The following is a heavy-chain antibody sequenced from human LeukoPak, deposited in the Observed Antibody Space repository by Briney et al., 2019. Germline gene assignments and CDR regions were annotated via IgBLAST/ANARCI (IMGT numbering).Heavy chain of an antibody. CDR2: FHYGGSA. D-gene: IGHD6-6*01. CDR3: ARHEYQVFPPANWFDP. CDR1: GDSVSSSNFF. J-gene: IGHJ5*02. V-gene: IGHV4-39*02. Sequence: SETLSLTRTVSGDSVSSSNFFWGWIRQPPGKGLEWIGSFHYGGSAFYNPSLKSRVTISVDTSNNHFSLKLTSVTAADSAVYYCARHEYQVFPPANWFDPWGQGTLVTVSS.